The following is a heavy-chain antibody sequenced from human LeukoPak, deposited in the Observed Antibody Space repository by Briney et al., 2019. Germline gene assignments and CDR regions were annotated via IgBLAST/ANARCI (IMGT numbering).Heavy chain of an antibody. Sequence: ASVKVSCKASGYTFTSYGVSWVRQAPGQGLEWMGWISAYNGNTNYAQKLQGRVTMTTDTSTSTAYMELRSLRSDDTAVYYYARSRSRDRWFDPWGQGTLVTVSS. J-gene: IGHJ5*02. CDR2: ISAYNGNT. V-gene: IGHV1-18*01. CDR3: ARSRSRDRWFDP. CDR1: GYTFTSYG. D-gene: IGHD1-14*01.